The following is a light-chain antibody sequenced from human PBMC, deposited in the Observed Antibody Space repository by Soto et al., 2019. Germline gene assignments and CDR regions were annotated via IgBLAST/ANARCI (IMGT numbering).Light chain of an antibody. Sequence: EIVLTQSPGTLSFSPGERATLSCRASQSVSSTSLAWYQQKPGQAPRLLIYGASNRATGIPDRFSGSGSGTDFTLTISRLEPEDFAVYYCQQYDNSPPRTFGQGTKVEIK. V-gene: IGKV3-20*01. CDR2: GAS. CDR1: QSVSSTS. J-gene: IGKJ1*01. CDR3: QQYDNSPPRT.